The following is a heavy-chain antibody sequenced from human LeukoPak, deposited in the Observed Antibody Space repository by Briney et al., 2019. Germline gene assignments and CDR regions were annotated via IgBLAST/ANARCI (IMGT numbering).Heavy chain of an antibody. D-gene: IGHD3-10*01. CDR3: ARMGVSDAFDI. J-gene: IGHJ3*02. V-gene: IGHV3-7*01. Sequence: GGSLRLSCAASGFTFSSYWMSWVRQATGKGLEWVANIKQDGSEKYYVDSVKGRFTISRDNAKNSLYLQMNSLRAEDTAVYYCARMGVSDAFDIWGQGTMVTVSS. CDR2: IKQDGSEK. CDR1: GFTFSSYW.